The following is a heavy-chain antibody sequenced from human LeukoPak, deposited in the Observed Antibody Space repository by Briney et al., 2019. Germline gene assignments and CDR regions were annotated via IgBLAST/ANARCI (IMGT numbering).Heavy chain of an antibody. D-gene: IGHD3-3*01. V-gene: IGHV4-34*01. J-gene: IGHJ6*02. CDR3: ARVFKDFWSGYDYYYGMDV. Sequence: SETLSLTCAVYGGSFSGYYWSWIRQPPGKGLEWIGKINHSGSTNYNPSLKSRVTISVDTSKNQFSLKLSSVTAADTAVYYCARVFKDFWSGYDYYYGMDVWGQGTTVTVSS. CDR1: GGSFSGYY. CDR2: INHSGST.